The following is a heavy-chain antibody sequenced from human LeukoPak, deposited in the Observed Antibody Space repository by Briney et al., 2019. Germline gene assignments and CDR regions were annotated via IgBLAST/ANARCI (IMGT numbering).Heavy chain of an antibody. V-gene: IGHV7-4-1*02. CDR3: ARENLWFGEVNWSDP. Sequence: ASVKVSCKASAYTFTIYAMYWVRQAPGQGLEWGGWIITNTGEPTYAQGFTGRFVFTLHTSVSTAYLQISSLKDEDTAMYYCARENLWFGEVNWSDPWGQGTLVTVSS. CDR1: AYTFTIYA. D-gene: IGHD3-10*01. CDR2: IITNTGEP. J-gene: IGHJ5*02.